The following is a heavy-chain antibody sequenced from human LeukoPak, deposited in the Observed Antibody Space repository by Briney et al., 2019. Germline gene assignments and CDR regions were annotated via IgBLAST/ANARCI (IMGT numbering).Heavy chain of an antibody. CDR1: NSAA. CDR2: TYYRSKWYN. V-gene: IGHV6-1*01. Sequence: NSAAWNWIRQSPSRGLXWLGRTYYRSKWYNDYAVSVKSRITINPDTSKNQFSLQLNSVTPEDTAVYYCASAVAGTEWAFDIWGQGTMVTVSS. D-gene: IGHD6-19*01. J-gene: IGHJ3*02. CDR3: ASAVAGTEWAFDI.